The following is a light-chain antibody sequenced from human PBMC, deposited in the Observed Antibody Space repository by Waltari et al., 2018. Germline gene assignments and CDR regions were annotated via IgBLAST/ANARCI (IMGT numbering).Light chain of an antibody. V-gene: IGLV3-21*04. J-gene: IGLJ2*01. Sequence: SYVVTQSPSVSVAPGETARITCGGDNIGSKSVHWYQQRPGQAPVLVISYDSDRPSGIPARFSGSNSGNTATLTISWVEAEDEAGYYCLVWHSTIDHQGVFGGGTKLTVL. CDR3: LVWHSTIDHQGV. CDR1: NIGSKS. CDR2: YDS.